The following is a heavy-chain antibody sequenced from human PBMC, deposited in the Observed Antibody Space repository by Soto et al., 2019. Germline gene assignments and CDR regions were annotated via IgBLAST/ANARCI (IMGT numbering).Heavy chain of an antibody. CDR3: ARARANWGSDYYYCMDV. J-gene: IGHJ6*02. CDR2: IIPIFGTA. CDR1: GGTFSSYA. V-gene: IGHV1-69*01. Sequence: QVQLVQSGAEVKKPGSSVKVSCKASGGTFSSYAISWVRQAPGQGLEWMGGIIPIFGTANYAQKFQGRVTIPADESTSTAYMALSSLRSQATAVYYCARARANWGSDYYYCMDVWGQGTTVTVSS. D-gene: IGHD7-27*01.